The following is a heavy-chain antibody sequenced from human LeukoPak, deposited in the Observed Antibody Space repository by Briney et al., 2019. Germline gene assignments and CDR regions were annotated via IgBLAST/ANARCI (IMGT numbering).Heavy chain of an antibody. D-gene: IGHD4-17*01. Sequence: PGGSLRLSCAASGFTFSSYSMNWVRQAPGKGLEWVSSISSSSSYIYYADSVKGRFTISRDNAKNSLYLQMNSLRAEDTAVYYCARSGENRDYGYYYYMDVWGKGTTVTISS. CDR1: GFTFSSYS. CDR3: ARSGENRDYGYYYYMDV. CDR2: ISSSSSYI. V-gene: IGHV3-21*04. J-gene: IGHJ6*03.